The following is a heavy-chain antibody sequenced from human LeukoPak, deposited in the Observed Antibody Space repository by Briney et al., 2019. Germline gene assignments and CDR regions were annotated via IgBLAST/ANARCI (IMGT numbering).Heavy chain of an antibody. Sequence: ASVKVSCKASGYTFTNYGISWVRQAPGQGLEWMGWISAYNGNTKYTQKFQGRVTMTTDTSTSTAYMELRSLRSDDTAVYYCARSHTVVVPGARQFDYWGQGTLVTVSS. J-gene: IGHJ4*02. CDR3: ARSHTVVVPGARQFDY. CDR1: GYTFTNYG. V-gene: IGHV1-18*04. D-gene: IGHD2-2*01. CDR2: ISAYNGNT.